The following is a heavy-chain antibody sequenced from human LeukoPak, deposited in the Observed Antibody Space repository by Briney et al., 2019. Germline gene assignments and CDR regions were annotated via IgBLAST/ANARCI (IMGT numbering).Heavy chain of an antibody. J-gene: IGHJ4*02. D-gene: IGHD3-22*01. Sequence: SETLSLTCTVSGGSISSYYWSWIRQPPGKGLEWIGYIYYSGSTNYNPSLKSRVTISVDTSKNQFSLKLSSVTAADTAVYYCARGIPGYYDTSGYYYDYWGQGTLVTVSS. CDR1: GGSISSYY. CDR2: IYYSGST. V-gene: IGHV4-59*01. CDR3: ARGIPGYYDTSGYYYDY.